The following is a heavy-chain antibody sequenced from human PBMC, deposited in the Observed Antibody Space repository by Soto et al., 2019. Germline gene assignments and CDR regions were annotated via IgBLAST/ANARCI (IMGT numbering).Heavy chain of an antibody. CDR1: GFTFSSYS. CDR3: ARVQSRRWFHYMDG. CDR2: ISSSSSYI. J-gene: IGHJ6*03. V-gene: IGHV3-21*01. Sequence: GGSLRLSCAASGFTFSSYSMNWVRQAPGKGLEWVSSISSSSSYIYYADSVKGRFTISRDNAKNSLYLQMNSLRAEDTAVYYWARVQSRRWFHYMDGWGKGTTVTVSS. D-gene: IGHD6-13*01.